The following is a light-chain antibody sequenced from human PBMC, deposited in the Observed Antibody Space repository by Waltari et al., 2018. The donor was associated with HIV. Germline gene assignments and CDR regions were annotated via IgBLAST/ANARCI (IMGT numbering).Light chain of an antibody. Sequence: DIVMTQSPDSLAVSLGERATINCKSSQSVLYSSNNKNYLAWYQQKPGQPPKLLIFWASALESGVPDRFSGSGSGTDFTLTISTLQAEDVAVYYCQQYFSAPPAFAGGTKVEIK. J-gene: IGKJ4*01. V-gene: IGKV4-1*01. CDR2: WAS. CDR3: QQYFSAPPA. CDR1: QSVLYSSNNKNY.